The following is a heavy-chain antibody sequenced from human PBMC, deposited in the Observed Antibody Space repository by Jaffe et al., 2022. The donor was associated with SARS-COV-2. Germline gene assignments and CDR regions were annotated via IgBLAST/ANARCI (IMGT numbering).Heavy chain of an antibody. Sequence: EVQLLESGGGLVQPGGSLRLSCAASGFTFSSYAMSWVRQAPGKGLEWVSIITSSGDNTYYADSVKGRFTISRDNSKNTLYLHMNSLRAEDTAVYYCAKRPEFRSTWYWPNGMDVWGQGTTVTVSS. CDR1: GFTFSSYA. J-gene: IGHJ6*02. CDR3: AKRPEFRSTWYWPNGMDV. D-gene: IGHD6-13*01. CDR2: ITSSGDNT. V-gene: IGHV3-23*01.